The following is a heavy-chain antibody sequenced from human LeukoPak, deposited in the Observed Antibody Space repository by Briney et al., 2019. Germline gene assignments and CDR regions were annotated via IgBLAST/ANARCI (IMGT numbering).Heavy chain of an antibody. CDR2: INAGNGNT. V-gene: IGHV1-3*01. D-gene: IGHD2-2*01. CDR3: ARGRGVVVPAAMRFDY. J-gene: IGHJ4*02. CDR1: GYTFTSYA. Sequence: ASVTVSCTASGYTFTSYAMHWVRQAPGQRLEWMGWINAGNGNTKYSQKFQGRVTITRDTSASTAYMELSSLRSEDTAVYYCARGRGVVVPAAMRFDYWGQGTLVTVSS.